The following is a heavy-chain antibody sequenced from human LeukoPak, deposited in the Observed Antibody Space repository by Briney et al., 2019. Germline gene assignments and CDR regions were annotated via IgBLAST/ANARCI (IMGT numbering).Heavy chain of an antibody. V-gene: IGHV1-8*01. D-gene: IGHD2-2*02. CDR1: GYTFTSYD. J-gene: IGHJ6*02. CDR2: MNPNSGNT. CDR3: ARHIVVVPAAIEGSYYYYGMDV. Sequence: ASVKVSCKASGYTFTSYDINWVRQATGQGLEWMGWMNPNSGNTSYAQKFQGRVTMTRNTSISTAYMELSSLRSEDTAVYYCARHIVVVPAAIEGSYYYYGMDVWGQGTTVTVSS.